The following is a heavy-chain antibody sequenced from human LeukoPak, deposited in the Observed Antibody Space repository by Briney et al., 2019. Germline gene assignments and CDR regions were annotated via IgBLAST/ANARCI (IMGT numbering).Heavy chain of an antibody. D-gene: IGHD6-13*01. V-gene: IGHV1-18*01. CDR3: AKTWYSSSWYRRFSVAFDI. CDR2: ISAYNDNT. J-gene: IGHJ3*02. CDR1: GYTFTSYG. Sequence: ASVKVSCKASGYTFTSYGISWVRQAPGQGLEWMGWISAYNDNTNYAQKLQGRVTMTTDTSTSTAYMELRSLRSDDTAVYYCAKTWYSSSWYRRFSVAFDIWGQGTMVTVSS.